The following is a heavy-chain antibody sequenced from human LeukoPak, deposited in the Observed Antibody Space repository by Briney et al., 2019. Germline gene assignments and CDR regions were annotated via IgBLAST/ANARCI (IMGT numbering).Heavy chain of an antibody. J-gene: IGHJ4*02. D-gene: IGHD2-15*01. CDR1: AFTFSNAW. CDR3: TTEERVSSGYCSGGSCYIDY. CDR2: IKSKTDGGTT. Sequence: GGSLRLSCAASAFTFSNAWMNWVRQAAGKGLEWVGRIKSKTDGGTTDYAAPVKGRFTISRDDSKNTLYLQMNSLKTEDTAVYYCTTEERVSSGYCSGGSCYIDYWGQGTLVTVSS. V-gene: IGHV3-15*01.